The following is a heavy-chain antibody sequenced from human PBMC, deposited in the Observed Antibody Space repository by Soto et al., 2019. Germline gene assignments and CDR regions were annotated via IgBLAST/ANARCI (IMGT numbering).Heavy chain of an antibody. D-gene: IGHD3-16*01. Sequence: VQLVESGGGVVQPGRSLRLSCAASGFTFSSYAMHWVRQAPGKGLEWVAVISYDGSNKYYADSVKGRFTISRDNSKNTLYLQMNSLRAEDTAVYYCARVEVKGALNWFDPWGQGTLVTVSS. CDR3: ARVEVKGALNWFDP. CDR2: ISYDGSNK. V-gene: IGHV3-30-3*01. CDR1: GFTFSSYA. J-gene: IGHJ5*02.